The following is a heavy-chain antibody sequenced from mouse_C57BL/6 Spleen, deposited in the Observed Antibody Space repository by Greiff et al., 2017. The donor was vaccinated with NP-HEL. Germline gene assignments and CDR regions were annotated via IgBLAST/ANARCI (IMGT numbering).Heavy chain of an antibody. V-gene: IGHV1-19*01. CDR3: ARGVVYGSVDY. J-gene: IGHJ2*01. D-gene: IGHD1-1*01. CDR1: GYTFTDYY. Sequence: DVKLVESGPVLVKPGASVKMSCKASGYTFTDYYMNWVKQSHGKSLEWIGVINPYNGGTSYNQKFKGKATLTVDKSSSTAYMELNSLTSEDSAVYYCARGVVYGSVDYWGQGTTLTVSS. CDR2: INPYNGGT.